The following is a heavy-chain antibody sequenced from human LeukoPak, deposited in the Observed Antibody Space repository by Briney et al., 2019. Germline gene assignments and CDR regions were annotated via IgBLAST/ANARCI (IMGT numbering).Heavy chain of an antibody. CDR2: ISGSGGST. J-gene: IGHJ4*02. CDR1: GFTFSSYA. V-gene: IGHV3-23*01. D-gene: IGHD3-22*01. CDR3: AKALPMMVVVIPRVGFDY. Sequence: PGGSLRLSCAASGFTFSSYAMSWVRQAPGKGLEWVSAISGSGGSTYYADSVKGRFTISRDNSKNTLYLQMNSLRAEDTAVYYCAKALPMMVVVIPRVGFDYWGQGTLVTVSS.